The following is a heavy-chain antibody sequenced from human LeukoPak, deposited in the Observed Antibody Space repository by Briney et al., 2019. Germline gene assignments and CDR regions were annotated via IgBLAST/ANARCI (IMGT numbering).Heavy chain of an antibody. D-gene: IGHD6-13*01. Sequence: KPSETLSLTCTVSGGSISSGSYYWSWIRQPAGWGLEWIGRIYTSGSTNYNPSLKSRVTISVDTSKNQFSLKLSSMTAADTAVYYCARDRSSSWYLDAFDIWGQGKMVTVSS. V-gene: IGHV4-61*02. CDR2: IYTSGST. CDR1: GGSISSGSYY. J-gene: IGHJ3*02. CDR3: ARDRSSSWYLDAFDI.